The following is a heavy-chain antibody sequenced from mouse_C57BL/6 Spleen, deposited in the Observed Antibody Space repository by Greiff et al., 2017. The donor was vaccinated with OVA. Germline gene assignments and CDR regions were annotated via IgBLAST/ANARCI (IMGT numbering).Heavy chain of an antibody. D-gene: IGHD1-1*01. CDR1: GYTFTEYT. CDR2: FYPGSGSI. Sequence: QVQLQQSGAELVKPGASVKLSCKASGYTFTEYTIHWVKQRSGQGLEWIGWFYPGSGSIKYNEKFKDKATLTADKSSSTVYMELSRLTSEDSAVYFCARHEEPSDYYGSKSSWFAYWGQGTLVTVSA. CDR3: ARHEEPSDYYGSKSSWFAY. J-gene: IGHJ3*01. V-gene: IGHV1-62-2*01.